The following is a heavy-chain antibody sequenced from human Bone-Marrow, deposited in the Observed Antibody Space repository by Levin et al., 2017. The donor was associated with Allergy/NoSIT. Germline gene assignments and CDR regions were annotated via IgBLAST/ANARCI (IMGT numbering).Heavy chain of an antibody. CDR1: GGSISSYY. CDR3: AREIQRTDYFDY. Sequence: SETLSLTCTVSGGSISSYYWRWIRQPPGKGLEWIGYIYSSGSNNYYPSLKSRVTISVDTSKNQFSLKLSSVTAADTDVDYCAREIQRTDYFDYWGQGTLVTVSS. CDR2: IYSSGSN. D-gene: IGHD5-18*01. J-gene: IGHJ4*02. V-gene: IGHV4-59*01.